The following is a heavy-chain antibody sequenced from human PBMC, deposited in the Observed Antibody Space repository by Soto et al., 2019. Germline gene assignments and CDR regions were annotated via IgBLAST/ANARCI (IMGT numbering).Heavy chain of an antibody. CDR1: GFTFSSYA. Sequence: QVQLVESGGGVVQPGRSLRLSCAASGFTFSSYAMHWVRQAPGKGLEWVALISYDGSDKDYADSVKGRFTISRDNSRNTLFLQMNSSRAEDTAVYYCARDYYKYYDSSGYYRSPAYWGQGTLVTVSS. D-gene: IGHD3-22*01. CDR2: ISYDGSDK. J-gene: IGHJ4*02. V-gene: IGHV3-30-3*01. CDR3: ARDYYKYYDSSGYYRSPAY.